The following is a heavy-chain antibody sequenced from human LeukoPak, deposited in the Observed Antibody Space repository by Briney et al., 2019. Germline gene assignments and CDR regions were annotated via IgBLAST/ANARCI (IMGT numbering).Heavy chain of an antibody. V-gene: IGHV3-23*01. CDR1: IVTFSSHS. J-gene: IGHJ2*01. CDR2: ITDSGSGT. D-gene: IGHD1-26*01. Sequence: GGSLRLSCAPSIVTFSSHSMSWVRQAPGKGLEWVSSITDSGSGTCYADSVKGRFTMSRDNSKNTLYLQMNSLRAEDTAVYYWAKNLLGSESFSWYFDLWGRGTLVTVSS. CDR3: AKNLLGSESFSWYFDL.